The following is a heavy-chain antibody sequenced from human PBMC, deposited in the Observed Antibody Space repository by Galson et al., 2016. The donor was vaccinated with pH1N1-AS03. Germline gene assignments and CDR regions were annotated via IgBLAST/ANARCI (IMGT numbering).Heavy chain of an antibody. J-gene: IGHJ3*02. D-gene: IGHD3-22*01. CDR1: GFTFSSYS. Sequence: SLRLSCAASGFTFSSYSMNWVRQAPGKGLEWVSSISIGGNYKYYADSVKGRFTVSRDNAMNSLYLQMNSLRAEDTALYYCARSRSPDYYDSSTYRPDAFDIWGQGTMVTVSS. CDR2: ISIGGNYK. CDR3: ARSRSPDYYDSSTYRPDAFDI. V-gene: IGHV3-21*01.